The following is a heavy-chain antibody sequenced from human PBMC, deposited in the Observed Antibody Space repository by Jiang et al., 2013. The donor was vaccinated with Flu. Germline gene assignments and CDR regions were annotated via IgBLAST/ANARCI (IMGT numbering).Heavy chain of an antibody. CDR1: GFSLSTSGMC. CDR3: ARASRIAARYTGMDV. D-gene: IGHD6-6*01. V-gene: IGHV2-70*11. J-gene: IGHJ6*04. Sequence: KPTQTLTLTCAFSGFSLSTSGMCVSWIRQPPGKALEWLARIDWDDDKYYSTSLKTRLTISKDTSKNQVVLTMTNMDPVDTATYYCARASRIAARYTGMDVVGTKGPRSPSP. CDR2: IDWDDDK.